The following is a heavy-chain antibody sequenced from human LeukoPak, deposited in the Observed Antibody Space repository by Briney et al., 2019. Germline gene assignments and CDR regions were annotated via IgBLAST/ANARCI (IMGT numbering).Heavy chain of an antibody. CDR2: IRSKANSYAT. CDR3: TRRRYCSGGSCYSTIDY. V-gene: IGHV3-73*01. Sequence: PGGSLRLSCAASGFTFSGSAMHWVRQASGKGLEWVGRIRSKANSYATACAASVKGRFTISRDDSKNTAYLQMNSLKTEDTAVYYCTRRRYCSGGSCYSTIDYWGQGTLVTVSS. D-gene: IGHD2-15*01. J-gene: IGHJ4*02. CDR1: GFTFSGSA.